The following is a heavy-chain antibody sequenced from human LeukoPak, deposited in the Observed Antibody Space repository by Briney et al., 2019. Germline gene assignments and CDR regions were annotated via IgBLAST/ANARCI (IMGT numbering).Heavy chain of an antibody. J-gene: IGHJ3*02. Sequence: SVKVSCKASGGTFSSYAISWVRQAPGQGLEWMGRIIPILGIANYAQKFQGRVTITADKSTSTAYMELSSLRSEDTAVYYCASEAAYSSGWYPDAFDIWGQWTMVTVSS. CDR2: IIPILGIA. CDR1: GGTFSSYA. CDR3: ASEAAYSSGWYPDAFDI. D-gene: IGHD6-19*01. V-gene: IGHV1-69*04.